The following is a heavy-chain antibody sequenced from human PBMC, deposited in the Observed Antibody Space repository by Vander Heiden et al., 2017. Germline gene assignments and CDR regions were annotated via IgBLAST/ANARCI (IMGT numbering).Heavy chain of an antibody. CDR3: AKVLDILTGYYYFDY. V-gene: IGHV3-23*01. Sequence: EVQLLESGGCLVQPGGSLRLSCAASGFTFSSYAMSWVRQAQGKGLEWVSAISGSGGSTYYADSVKGRFTISRDNSKNTLYLQMNSLRAEDTAVYYCAKVLDILTGYYYFDYWGQGTLVTVSS. CDR1: GFTFSSYA. CDR2: ISGSGGST. D-gene: IGHD3-9*01. J-gene: IGHJ4*02.